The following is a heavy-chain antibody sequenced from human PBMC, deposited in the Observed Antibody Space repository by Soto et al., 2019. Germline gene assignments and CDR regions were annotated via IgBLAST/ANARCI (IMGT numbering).Heavy chain of an antibody. CDR3: AKVGYTSGEDIDD. D-gene: IGHD6-19*01. CDR2: ISGSGGSK. V-gene: IGHV3-23*01. J-gene: IGHJ4*02. CDR1: GFTFSSYA. Sequence: GGSLRLSCAASGFTFSSYAMSWVRQAPGQGLEWVSGISGSGGSKYYADSVKGRFTVSRDNSKNTLYLQMHSLRAEDTAVYYCAKVGYTSGEDIDDWGQGTLVTVSS.